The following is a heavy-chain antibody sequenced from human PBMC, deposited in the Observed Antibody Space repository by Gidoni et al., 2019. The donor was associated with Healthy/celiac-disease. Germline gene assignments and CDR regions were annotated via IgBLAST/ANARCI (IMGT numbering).Heavy chain of an antibody. CDR2: INHSGST. D-gene: IGHD6-6*01. CDR3: ARDGSSPEVDY. CDR1: GGSFSGYY. V-gene: IGHV4-34*01. J-gene: IGHJ4*02. Sequence: QVQLQQWGAGLLKPSETLSLTCAVYGGSFSGYYWSGIRQPPGKGLEWIGEINHSGSTNYNPSLKSRVTISVDTSKNQFSLKLSSVTAADTAVYYCARDGSSPEVDYWGQGTLVTVSS.